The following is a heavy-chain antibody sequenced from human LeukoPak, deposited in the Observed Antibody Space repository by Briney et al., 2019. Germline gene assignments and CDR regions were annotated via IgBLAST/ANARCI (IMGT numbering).Heavy chain of an antibody. J-gene: IGHJ6*03. CDR2: IYSGGST. D-gene: IGHD3-10*01. CDR1: GFTVSSNY. Sequence: GGSLRLSCVASGFTVSSNYMSWVRQAPGKGLEWVSVIYSGGSTYYADSVKGRFTISRDNSKNTLYLQMNSLRAEDTAVYYCASGSGSYRTPYYYMDVWGAGTTVTVSS. V-gene: IGHV3-53*01. CDR3: ASGSGSYRTPYYYMDV.